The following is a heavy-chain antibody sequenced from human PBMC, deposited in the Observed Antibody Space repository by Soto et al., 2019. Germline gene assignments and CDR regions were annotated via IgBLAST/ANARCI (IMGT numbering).Heavy chain of an antibody. CDR2: ISSSSSTI. CDR1: GFTFSSYS. J-gene: IGHJ4*02. Sequence: PGGSLRLSCAASGFTFSSYSMNWVRQAPGKGLEWVSYISSSSSTIYYADSVKGRFTISRDNAKNSLYLQMNSLRAEDTAVYYCARGSGIRYFDWLQQGGLIFSDYFDYWGQGTLVTVSS. V-gene: IGHV3-48*01. CDR3: ARGSGIRYFDWLQQGGLIFSDYFDY. D-gene: IGHD3-9*01.